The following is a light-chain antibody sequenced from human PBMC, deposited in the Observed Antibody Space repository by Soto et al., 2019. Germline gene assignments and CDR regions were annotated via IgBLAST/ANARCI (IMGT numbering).Light chain of an antibody. J-gene: IGKJ1*01. Sequence: EIVLTQSPATLSLSPGERATLSCGASQSISSYLAWYQQKPGQAPRLLIYDASNRATGIPARFSGSGSGTDFTLIISSLEPEDFAVYYCQHPSDWWTFGQGTKVEVK. CDR1: QSISSY. CDR2: DAS. CDR3: QHPSDWWT. V-gene: IGKV3-11*01.